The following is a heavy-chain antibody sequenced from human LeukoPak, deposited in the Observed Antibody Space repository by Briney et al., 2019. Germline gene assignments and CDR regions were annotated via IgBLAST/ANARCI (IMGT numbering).Heavy chain of an antibody. Sequence: SQTLSLTCTVSGGSISSGSYYWSWIRQPAGKGLERIGRIYTRGSTNYNPSLKSRVTMSVDTSKNQYSLKLSSVTAADAAVYYCARDHYYYDSSGYLPLDYWGQGTLVTVSS. D-gene: IGHD3-22*01. CDR3: ARDHYYYDSSGYLPLDY. CDR1: GGSISSGSYY. V-gene: IGHV4-61*02. CDR2: IYTRGST. J-gene: IGHJ4*02.